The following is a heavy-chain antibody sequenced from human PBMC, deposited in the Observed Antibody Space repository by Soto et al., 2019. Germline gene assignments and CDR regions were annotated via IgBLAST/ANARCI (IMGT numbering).Heavy chain of an antibody. V-gene: IGHV3-23*01. D-gene: IGHD3-22*01. CDR3: AKTPVEIYDSSGYSFDH. CDR2: ITSSGGGT. Sequence: GGSLRLSCAASGFTFGNYAVSWVRQAPGKGLEWVSTITSSGGGTYYADSVRGRFSVSRDILRSTMYLQMNNLAAEDSATYYCAKTPVEIYDSSGYSFDHWGRGTMVTVSS. J-gene: IGHJ4*02. CDR1: GFTFGNYA.